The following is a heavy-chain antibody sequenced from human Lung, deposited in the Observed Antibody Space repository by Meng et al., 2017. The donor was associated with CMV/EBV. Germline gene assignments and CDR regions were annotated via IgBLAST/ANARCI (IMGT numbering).Heavy chain of an antibody. CDR2: IYYSGST. CDR3: ARSKGLFDY. J-gene: IGHJ4*02. V-gene: IGHV4-39*07. Sequence: QLQLQESGPGLVKPSEXLSLTCTVSGGSISSSSYHWGWIRQPPGKGLEWIGSIYYSGSTYHNPSLKSRLIISVDTSKNQFSLRLSSVTAADTAVYYCARSKGLFDYWGQGTLVTVSS. D-gene: IGHD3/OR15-3a*01. CDR1: GGSISSSSYH.